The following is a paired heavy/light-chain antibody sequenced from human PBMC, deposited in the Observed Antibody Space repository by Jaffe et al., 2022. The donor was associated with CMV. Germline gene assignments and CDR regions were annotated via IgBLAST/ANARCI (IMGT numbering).Heavy chain of an antibody. V-gene: IGHV4-31*03. CDR1: GGSLSSGSYS. Sequence: QVQLQESGPGLVKPSQTLSLTCTVSGGSLSSGSYSWTWIRQHPGKGLEWIGNFYYTGSTYYSPSLKSRVTMSVDTSKNQLSLKLTSVTAADTAVYYCARGGHLSYHYFDYWGQGTLVTVSS. CDR3: ARGGHLSYHYFDY. J-gene: IGHJ4*02. CDR2: FYYTGST.
Light chain of an antibody. J-gene: IGKJ4*01. CDR3: QQSYTTPLT. CDR1: QNIVNY. V-gene: IGKV1-39*01. CDR2: AAD. Sequence: DIQMTQSPSSLSASVGDRVTITCRASQNIVNYLNWYQEKVGKAPKLLIYAADNLQSGVPSRFSGGGSGTDFTLTISSLQPEDFATYYCQQSYTTPLTFGGGTKVEI.